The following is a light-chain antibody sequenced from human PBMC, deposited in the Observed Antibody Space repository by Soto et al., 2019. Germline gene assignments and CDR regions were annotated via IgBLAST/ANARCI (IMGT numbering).Light chain of an antibody. J-gene: IGLJ3*02. CDR1: SGHSSYI. CDR3: ETWDSNPHV. V-gene: IGLV4-60*02. CDR2: LEGSGSY. Sequence: QPVLTQSSSASVSLGSSGKLTCTLSSGHSSYIIAWHQQQPGKAPRYLMKLEGSGSYNKGSGVPDRFSGSSSGADRYLTIAHLQFEDEAEYYCETWDSNPHVFGGGTHLTV.